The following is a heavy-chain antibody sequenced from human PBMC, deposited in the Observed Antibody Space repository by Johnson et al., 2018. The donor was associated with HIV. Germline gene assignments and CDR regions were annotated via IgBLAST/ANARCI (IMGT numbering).Heavy chain of an antibody. CDR1: GFTLSHYG. CDR2: ISYDGSNA. V-gene: IGHV3-30*03. J-gene: IGHJ3*02. CDR3: ARDGLAARVVGAFDI. D-gene: IGHD6-13*01. Sequence: QVQLVESGGGVVQPGRSLRLSCAASGFTLSHYGMHWVRQAPGKGPEWVALISYDGSNAYYADSVKGRFTVSRDNSKNTLYLQMNSLRAEDTAVYYCARDGLAARVVGAFDIWGQGTMVTVSS.